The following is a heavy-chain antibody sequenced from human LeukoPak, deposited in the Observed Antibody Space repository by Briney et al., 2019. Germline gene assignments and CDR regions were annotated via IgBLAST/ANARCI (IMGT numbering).Heavy chain of an antibody. CDR2: IRPDGGVQ. J-gene: IGHJ4*01. V-gene: IGHV3-7*01. Sequence: GGSLRLSCAASGLTFRHYWMSWVRQAPGKGLEWVANIRPDGGVQNYVDSVKGRFNISRDNAANSLFLQMNSLRDEDTAVYYCATSFPYCSVDSCTLGGHGTLVTVSS. D-gene: IGHD2-15*01. CDR1: GLTFRHYW. CDR3: ATSFPYCSVDSCTL.